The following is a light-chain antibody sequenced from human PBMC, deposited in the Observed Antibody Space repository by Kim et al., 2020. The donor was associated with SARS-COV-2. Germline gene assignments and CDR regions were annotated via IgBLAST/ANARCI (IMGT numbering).Light chain of an antibody. CDR2: WAS. CDR1: QSDLHSSSNNNY. CDR3: QQDHSSPAT. V-gene: IGKV4-1*01. J-gene: IGKJ4*01. Sequence: ATITCKSSQSDLHSSSNNNYLTWYQQKPGQPPKLLIYWASTRDSGVPERFSGSGSGTDFTLSISSLQAEDAAVYYCQQDHSSPATFGGGTKVDIK.